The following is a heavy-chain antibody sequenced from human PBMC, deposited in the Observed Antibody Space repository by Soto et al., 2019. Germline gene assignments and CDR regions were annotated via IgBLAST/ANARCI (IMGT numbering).Heavy chain of an antibody. CDR1: GFTFRSYA. CDR2: ISGTGIST. V-gene: IGHV3-23*01. D-gene: IGHD3-22*01. Sequence: PGGSLRLSCAASGFTFRSYAMSWVRQAPGKGLEWVSHISGTGISTHYADSVKGRFTVSRDNSKNTLYLQMNSLRAEDTAVYNCAKDRAAVYSSGWFDPWGQGTLVTVS. CDR3: AKDRAAVYSSGWFDP. J-gene: IGHJ5*02.